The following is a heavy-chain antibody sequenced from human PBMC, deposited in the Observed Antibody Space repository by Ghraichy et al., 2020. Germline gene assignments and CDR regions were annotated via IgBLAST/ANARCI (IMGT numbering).Heavy chain of an antibody. CDR3: AREISHDYYGMDV. CDR2: IYSGGST. V-gene: IGHV3-53*01. CDR1: GFTVSSNY. J-gene: IGHJ6*01. Sequence: GGSLRLSCAASGFTVSSNYISWVRQAPGKGLEWVSVIYSGGSTYYADSVKGRFTISRDNSKNTLYLQMNNLRAEDTAVYYCAREISHDYYGMDVWGQGTTVTVSS.